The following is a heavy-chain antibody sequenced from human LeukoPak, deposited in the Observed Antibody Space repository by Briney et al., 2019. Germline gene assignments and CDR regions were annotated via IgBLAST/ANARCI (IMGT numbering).Heavy chain of an antibody. D-gene: IGHD2-2*02. CDR2: IDSGSSTI. CDR3: ARSGYCSSTSCYTDYYYYYMDV. Sequence: PGGSLRLSCAASGFSFSSYAMSWVRQAPGKGLEWISYIDSGSSTIYYADSVRGRFTSSRDNANNSLYLHLNGLRPEDTALYYCARSGYCSSTSCYTDYYYYYMDVWGKGTTVTVSS. J-gene: IGHJ6*03. CDR1: GFSFSSYA. V-gene: IGHV3-48*04.